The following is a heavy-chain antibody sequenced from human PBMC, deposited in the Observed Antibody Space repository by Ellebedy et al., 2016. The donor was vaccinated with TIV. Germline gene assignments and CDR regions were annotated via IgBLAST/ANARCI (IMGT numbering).Heavy chain of an antibody. CDR2: IYYSGST. D-gene: IGHD2-2*01. Sequence: SETLSLTXTVSGGSISSSSYYWGWIRQPPGKGLEWIGSIYYSGSTYYNPSLKSRVTISVDTSKNQFSLKLSSVTAADTAVYYCARGSSWAMLYFDYWGQGTLVTVSS. J-gene: IGHJ4*02. CDR3: ARGSSWAMLYFDY. CDR1: GGSISSSSYY. V-gene: IGHV4-39*07.